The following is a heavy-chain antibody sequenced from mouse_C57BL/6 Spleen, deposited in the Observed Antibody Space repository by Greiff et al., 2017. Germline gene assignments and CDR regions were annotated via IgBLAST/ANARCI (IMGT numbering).Heavy chain of an antibody. V-gene: IGHV6-3*01. D-gene: IGHD1-1*01. CDR3: THYYGSSYFDY. CDR2: IRLKSDNYAT. CDR1: GFTFSNYW. J-gene: IGHJ2*01. Sequence: EVMLVASGGGLVQPGGSMKLSCVASGFTFSNYWMNCVRQSPEKGLEWVAQIRLKSDNYATHYAESVKGRFNISRYDYKSSVYLQMNNLRAEDTEIYYCTHYYGSSYFDYWGQGTTLTVSS.